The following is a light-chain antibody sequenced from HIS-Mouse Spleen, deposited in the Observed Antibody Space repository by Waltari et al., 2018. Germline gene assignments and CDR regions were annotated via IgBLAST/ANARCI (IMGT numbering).Light chain of an antibody. CDR3: SSYTSSSTWV. V-gene: IGLV2-14*03. CDR1: SSDVGGHIY. J-gene: IGLJ3*02. CDR2: DVS. Sequence: QSALTQPASVSGSPGQSITISCTGTSSDVGGHIYVPWYQQHPGKAPKLMIYDVSNRPSGVSNRFSGSKSGNTASLTISGLQAEDEADYYCSSYTSSSTWVFGGGTKLTVL.